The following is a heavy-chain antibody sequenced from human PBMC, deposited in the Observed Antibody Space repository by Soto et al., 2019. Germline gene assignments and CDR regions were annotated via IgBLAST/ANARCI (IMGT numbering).Heavy chain of an antibody. Sequence: QVHLVQSGAEVKKPGASVKVSCKGSGYIFTTYGITGVRQAPGKGLEWMGWISAHNGNTNYAQKLQGRVTVTRDTSTSTAYMELRNLISADTAVYYCARWRYGDYWGEGALVTVSS. CDR3: ARWRYGDY. J-gene: IGHJ4*02. V-gene: IGHV1-18*01. CDR2: ISAHNGNT. D-gene: IGHD1-1*01. CDR1: GYIFTTYG.